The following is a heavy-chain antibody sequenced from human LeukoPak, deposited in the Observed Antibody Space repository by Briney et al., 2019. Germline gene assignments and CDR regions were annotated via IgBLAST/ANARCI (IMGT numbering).Heavy chain of an antibody. CDR1: GGTFSSYA. V-gene: IGHV1-69*06. CDR2: IIPIFGTA. D-gene: IGHD6-13*01. CDR3: ARDRASYSSSWYVGFGY. Sequence: GASVKVSCKASGGTFSSYAISWVRHAPGQGLEWMGGIIPIFGTANYAQKFQGRVTITADKSTSTAYMELSSLRSEDTAVYYCARDRASYSSSWYVGFGYWGQGTLVTVSS. J-gene: IGHJ4*02.